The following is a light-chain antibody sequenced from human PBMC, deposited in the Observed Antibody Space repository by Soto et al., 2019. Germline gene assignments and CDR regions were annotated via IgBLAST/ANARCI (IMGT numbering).Light chain of an antibody. CDR2: AVS. V-gene: IGLV2-14*01. Sequence: QSALTQPASVSGSPGQSITISCTGTSSDVGGYNYVSWYQQHPGKAPKLMIYAVSHRPSGVSNRFSGSKSANTASLTISGLQAEDEADYYCSSYTSKNTRVFGGGTKLTVL. CDR1: SSDVGGYNY. CDR3: SSYTSKNTRV. J-gene: IGLJ3*02.